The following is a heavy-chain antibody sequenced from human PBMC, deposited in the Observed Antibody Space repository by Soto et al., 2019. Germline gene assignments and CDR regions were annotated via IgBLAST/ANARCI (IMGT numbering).Heavy chain of an antibody. V-gene: IGHV4-39*01. Sequence: SETLSLTCTVSGGSISSSSYYWGWIRQPPGKGLEWIGSIYYSGSTYYNPSLKSRVTISVDTSKNQFSLKLSSVTAADTAVYYCARHKDYGDYYFDYWGQGTLVTVS. D-gene: IGHD4-17*01. CDR1: GGSISSSSYY. J-gene: IGHJ4*02. CDR3: ARHKDYGDYYFDY. CDR2: IYYSGST.